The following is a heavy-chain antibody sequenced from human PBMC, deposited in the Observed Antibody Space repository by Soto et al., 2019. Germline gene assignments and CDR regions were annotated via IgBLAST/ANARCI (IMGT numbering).Heavy chain of an antibody. CDR1: GYSCISYW. J-gene: IGHJ4*02. CDR3: ARRTYDSSGYPSGFDY. D-gene: IGHD3-22*01. Sequence: GASLKIWSRGSGYSCISYWIGWVRQMHGKGLEWMGIIYPDDSDTRYSPSFQGQVTISADKSISTAYLQWSSLKASDTAMYYCARRTYDSSGYPSGFDYWGQGTLVTVSS. CDR2: IYPDDSDT. V-gene: IGHV5-51*01.